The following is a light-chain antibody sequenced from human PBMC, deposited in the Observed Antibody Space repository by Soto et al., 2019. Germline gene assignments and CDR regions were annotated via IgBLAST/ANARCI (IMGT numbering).Light chain of an antibody. CDR1: SSDVGTYNY. CDR3: SSYTSSSTLYV. V-gene: IGLV2-14*03. CDR2: DVS. Sequence: QSALTQPASVSGSPGQSITISCTGTSSDVGTYNYVSWYQQHPGKAPKLMIHDVSNRPSGVSDRFSGSKSGNTASLTISGLQVEDEADYYCSSYTSSSTLYVFGTGTQLTVL. J-gene: IGLJ1*01.